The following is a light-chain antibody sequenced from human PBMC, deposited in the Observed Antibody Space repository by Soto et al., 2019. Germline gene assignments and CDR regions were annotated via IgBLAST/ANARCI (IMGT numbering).Light chain of an antibody. CDR3: QQRTDRPPWT. CDR1: QSIGLA. Sequence: EIVLTQSPATLSLSPGERATLSCRASQSIGLAIAWYQHKPGQAPRLLIFXXXXXXXXXXXXXXXXXSGTXXXXXXXSLEPEDFAVYYCQQRTDRPPWTFGQGTKVDIK. CDR2: XXX. J-gene: IGKJ1*01. V-gene: IGKV3-11*01.